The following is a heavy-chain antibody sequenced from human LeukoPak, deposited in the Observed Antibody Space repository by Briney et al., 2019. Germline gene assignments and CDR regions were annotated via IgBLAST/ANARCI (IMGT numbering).Heavy chain of an antibody. CDR3: ARDRVDSSGYFSWDHYYYGMDV. J-gene: IGHJ6*02. CDR1: GDRVSSNNVA. CDR2: TYYRSKWYN. V-gene: IGHV6-1*01. Sequence: SQTLSLTCAISGDRVSSNNVAWNWIRQSPSRGLEWLGRTYYRSKWYNDYAVSVKSRITINPDTSKNQFSLQLNSVTPEDTAVYYCARDRVDSSGYFSWDHYYYGMDVWGQGTTVTVSS. D-gene: IGHD3-22*01.